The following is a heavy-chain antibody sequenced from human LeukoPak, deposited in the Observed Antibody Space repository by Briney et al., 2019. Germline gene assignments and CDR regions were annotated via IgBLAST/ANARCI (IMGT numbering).Heavy chain of an antibody. V-gene: IGHV3-53*01. CDR3: AKDLGSVVTPPSLDY. CDR2: IFSSGNT. CDR1: GCTVSNSC. D-gene: IGHD4-23*01. J-gene: IGHJ4*02. Sequence: GGSLRLSCAASGCTVSNSCVSWVRQAPGKGLEWVSVIFSSGNTYYADSVKGRFTLSRDNSKNTLYLHMNSLRADDTAVYYCAKDLGSVVTPPSLDYWGQGTLVTVSS.